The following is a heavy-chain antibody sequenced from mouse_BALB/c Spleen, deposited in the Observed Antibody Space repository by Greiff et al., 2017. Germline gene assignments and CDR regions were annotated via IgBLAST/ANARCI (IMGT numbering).Heavy chain of an antibody. CDR3: ARGYDGYAMDY. V-gene: IGHV5-6-5*01. CDR1: GFTFSSYA. Sequence: EVHLVESGGGLVKPGGSLKLSCAASGFTFSSYAMSWVRQTPEKRLEWVASISSGGSTYYPDSVKGRFTISRDNARNILYLQMSSLRSEDTAMYYCARGYDGYAMDYWGQGTSVTVSS. J-gene: IGHJ4*01. D-gene: IGHD2-12*01. CDR2: ISSGGST.